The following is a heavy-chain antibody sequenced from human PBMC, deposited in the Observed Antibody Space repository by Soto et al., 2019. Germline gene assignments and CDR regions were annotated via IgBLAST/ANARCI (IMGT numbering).Heavy chain of an antibody. CDR2: MNPNSGGT. D-gene: IGHD5-12*01. CDR1: GYRFSDDY. J-gene: IGHJ6*03. Sequence: QVQLVQSGAEVKKPGASVTVSCKASGYRFSDDYLHWVRQAPGQGPEWMGWMNPNSGGTKYAQTFKGRVTMTRDTSVRTAFMELNWLKSDDTAVYYCARESGGATATLDYYYFYMDVWGIGTTVTVSS. CDR3: ARESGGATATLDYYYFYMDV. V-gene: IGHV1-2*02.